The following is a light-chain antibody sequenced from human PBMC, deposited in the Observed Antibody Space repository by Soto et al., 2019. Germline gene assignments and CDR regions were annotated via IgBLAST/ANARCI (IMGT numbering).Light chain of an antibody. CDR1: SSNIGAGYD. J-gene: IGLJ2*01. CDR2: GNS. Sequence: QSALTQPPSVSGAPGQRVTISCTGSSSNIGAGYDVHWYQQLPGTAPKLLIYGNSNRPSGVPDRFSGSKSGTSASLAITGLQAEDEADYYCQSYDSSLSPQVVFGGGTKVTVL. V-gene: IGLV1-40*01. CDR3: QSYDSSLSPQVV.